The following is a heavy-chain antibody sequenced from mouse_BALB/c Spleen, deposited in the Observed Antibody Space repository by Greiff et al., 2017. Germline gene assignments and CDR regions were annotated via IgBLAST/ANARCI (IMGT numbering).Heavy chain of an antibody. Sequence: EVKLMESGGGLVKPGGSLKLSCAASGFTFSSYAMSWVRQTPEKRLEWVASISSGGSTYYPDSVKGRFTISRDNARNILYLQMSSLRSEDTAMYYCAREDGGPPFAYWGQGTLVTVSA. CDR3: AREDGGPPFAY. CDR1: GFTFSSYA. CDR2: ISSGGST. V-gene: IGHV5-6-5*01. J-gene: IGHJ3*01.